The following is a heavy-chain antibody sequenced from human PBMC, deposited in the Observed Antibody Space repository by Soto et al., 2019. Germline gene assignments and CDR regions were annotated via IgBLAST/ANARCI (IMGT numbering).Heavy chain of an antibody. J-gene: IGHJ4*02. V-gene: IGHV1-18*01. CDR2: ISAYNGNT. CDR3: ARDSRFGELLI. D-gene: IGHD3-10*01. Sequence: QAQLVQSGAEVKKPGASVKVSCNASGYIFPSYGISWVRQAPGQGLEWMGWISAYNGNTNYAQKLQGRVTMTTDTSTRTAYMELRSLRSDDTAVYYCARDSRFGELLIWGQGTLVTVSS. CDR1: GYIFPSYG.